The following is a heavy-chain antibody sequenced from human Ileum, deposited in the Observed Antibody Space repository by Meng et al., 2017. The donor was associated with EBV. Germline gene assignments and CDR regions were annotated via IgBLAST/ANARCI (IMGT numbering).Heavy chain of an antibody. V-gene: IGHV1-3*04. CDR3: ASRPGFNIGPFDF. CDR2: INTDNGET. Sequence: QVQFWTAGAEVKKPGASVKLSCKASGYTFTRYPIHWVRQAPGQRPEWMGWINTDNGETEFSQKFQGRVTITRDTSATTAYMELISLRSEDTAVYYCASRPGFNIGPFDFWGQGTLVTVSS. J-gene: IGHJ4*02. D-gene: IGHD3/OR15-3a*01. CDR1: GYTFTRYP.